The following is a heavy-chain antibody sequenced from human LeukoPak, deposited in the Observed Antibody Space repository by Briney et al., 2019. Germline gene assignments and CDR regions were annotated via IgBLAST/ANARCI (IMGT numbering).Heavy chain of an antibody. Sequence: GGSLRLSCAASGFTFSSYGMHWVRQAPGKGLEWVAIISYDGSNKYYADSVKGRLTIYRDNSKNTLYLQMNSLRVEDTGVYYCARDPYSGNYGNYYYYYMDVWGKGTTVTISS. D-gene: IGHD1-26*01. J-gene: IGHJ6*03. CDR3: ARDPYSGNYGNYYYYYMDV. CDR2: ISYDGSNK. CDR1: GFTFSSYG. V-gene: IGHV3-30*03.